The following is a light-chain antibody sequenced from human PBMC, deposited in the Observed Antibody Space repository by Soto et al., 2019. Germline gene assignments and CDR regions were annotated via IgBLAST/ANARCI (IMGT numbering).Light chain of an antibody. J-gene: IGKJ5*01. CDR1: QSVNSDY. V-gene: IGKV3-20*01. CDR2: GAS. CDR3: QQFGSSIT. Sequence: DIVLTQSPGTLSLSPGERATLSCRASQSVNSDYLAWYQQKPGQAPRLLIYGASSRATGIPDRFSGSGSGTDFTLTISRLEPEDFAVYYCQQFGSSITFDQGTRLEIK.